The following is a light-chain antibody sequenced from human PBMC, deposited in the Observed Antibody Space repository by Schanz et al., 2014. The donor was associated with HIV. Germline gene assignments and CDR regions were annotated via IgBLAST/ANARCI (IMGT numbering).Light chain of an antibody. V-gene: IGLV1-44*01. CDR3: ATWDDSLNGWV. CDR2: NTY. J-gene: IGLJ3*02. Sequence: QSVLTQPPSASGTPGQRVTISCSGSSSNFRSNAVNWYQQLPGTAPKLVIYNTYHRPSGVPVRFSGSKSGTSASLAISGLQSEDEADFYCATWDDSLNGWVFGGGTKLTVL. CDR1: SSNFRSNA.